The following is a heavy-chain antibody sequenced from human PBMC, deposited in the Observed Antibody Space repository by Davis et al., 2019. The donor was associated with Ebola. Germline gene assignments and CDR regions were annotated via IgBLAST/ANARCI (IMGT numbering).Heavy chain of an antibody. V-gene: IGHV3-21*01. D-gene: IGHD6-13*01. J-gene: IGHJ6*04. CDR2: ISSSSSYI. CDR1: GFTFSSYS. CDR3: ARDQGIPAADYGMDV. Sequence: GESLKIPCAASGFTFSSYSINWVRQAPGKGLEWVSSISSSSSYIYYADSVKGRFTISRDNAKNSLYLQMNSLRAEDTAVYYCARDQGIPAADYGMDVWGKGTTVTVSS.